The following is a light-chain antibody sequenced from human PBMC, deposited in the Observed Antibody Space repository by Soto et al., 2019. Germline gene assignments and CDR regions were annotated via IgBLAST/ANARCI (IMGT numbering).Light chain of an antibody. CDR3: SSYTSSSTLYV. CDR1: SSDVGGYNY. V-gene: IGLV2-14*01. CDR2: DVS. Sequence: QSALTQPASVSGSPGQSITISCTGTSSDVGGYNYVSWYQQHPGKAPKPMIYDVSNRPSGVSNRFSGSKSGNTASLTISGLQAEDEAHYYCSSYTSSSTLYVFGTGTKLTVL. J-gene: IGLJ1*01.